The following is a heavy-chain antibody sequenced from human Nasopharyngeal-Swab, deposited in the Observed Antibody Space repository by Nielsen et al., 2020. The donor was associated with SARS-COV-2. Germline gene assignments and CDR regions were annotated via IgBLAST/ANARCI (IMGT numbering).Heavy chain of an antibody. CDR2: INAGNGNT. CDR1: GYTFTSYA. D-gene: IGHD3-22*01. CDR3: AFVSYDSSGYYYSY. Sequence: ASVKVSCKASGYTFTSYAMHWVRQAPGQRLECMGWINAGNGNTKYSQKFQGRVTITRDTSATTAYMELSSLRSEDTAVYYCAFVSYDSSGYYYSYWGQGTLVTVSS. J-gene: IGHJ4*02. V-gene: IGHV1-3*01.